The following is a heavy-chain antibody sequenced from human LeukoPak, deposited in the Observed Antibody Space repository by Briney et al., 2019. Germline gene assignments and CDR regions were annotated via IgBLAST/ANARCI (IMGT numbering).Heavy chain of an antibody. J-gene: IGHJ4*02. CDR1: GFTFSSYA. D-gene: IGHD1-26*01. CDR2: ISGSGGST. Sequence: GGSLRLSGAASGFTFSSYAMSWVRQAPGKGLEWVSAISGSGGSTYYADSVKGRFTISRDNSKNTLYLQMNSLRAEDTAVYYCASSGSYRFDYWGQGTLVTVSS. V-gene: IGHV3-23*01. CDR3: ASSGSYRFDY.